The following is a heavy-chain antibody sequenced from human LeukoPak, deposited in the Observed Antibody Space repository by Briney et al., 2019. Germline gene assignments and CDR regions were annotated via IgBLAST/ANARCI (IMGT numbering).Heavy chain of an antibody. Sequence: GGSLRLSCAASGFTFSNYGMHWVRQAPGKGLVWVSRITSDGGSTSYADSVKGRFTISRDNAKNTLYLQMNSLRAEDTAVYYCARSRRIVGTIYYNYSYAMDFWGQGTTVTVSS. CDR2: ITSDGGST. CDR3: ARSRRIVGTIYYNYSYAMDF. J-gene: IGHJ6*02. D-gene: IGHD5-12*01. V-gene: IGHV3-74*01. CDR1: GFTFSNYG.